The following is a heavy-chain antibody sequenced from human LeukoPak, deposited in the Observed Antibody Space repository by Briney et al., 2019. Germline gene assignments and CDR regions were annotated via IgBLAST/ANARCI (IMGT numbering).Heavy chain of an antibody. V-gene: IGHV4-31*03. D-gene: IGHD6-13*01. CDR2: IYYSGGT. Sequence: SETLSLTCTVSGGSISSGGYYWSWIRQHPGKGLEWIGYIYYSGGTYYNPSLKSRVTISVDTSKNQFSLKLSSVTAADTAVYYCARGGPYSSSWYNWFDPWGQGTLVTVSS. J-gene: IGHJ5*02. CDR1: GGSISSGGYY. CDR3: ARGGPYSSSWYNWFDP.